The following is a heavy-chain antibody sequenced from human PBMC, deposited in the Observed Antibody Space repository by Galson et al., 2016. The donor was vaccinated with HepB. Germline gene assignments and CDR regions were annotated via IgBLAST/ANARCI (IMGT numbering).Heavy chain of an antibody. CDR1: GFTFSDYA. CDR3: AKDGEKYDFWSTIRRNYYYYMDV. Sequence: SLRLSCAASGFTFSDYAMSWVRQAPGKGLEWVSGINGHGADTYYADSVKGRFTISRANSRNTLYLQMNNLRAEDTAVYYCAKDGEKYDFWSTIRRNYYYYMDVWGKGTPVTVSS. V-gene: IGHV3-23*01. D-gene: IGHD3-3*01. CDR2: INGHGADT. J-gene: IGHJ6*03.